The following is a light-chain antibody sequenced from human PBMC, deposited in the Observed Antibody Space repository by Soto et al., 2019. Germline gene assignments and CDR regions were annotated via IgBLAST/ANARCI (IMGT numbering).Light chain of an antibody. CDR2: GAS. CDR1: QSVSSSY. CDR3: QQYGSSQIT. V-gene: IGKV3-20*01. J-gene: IGKJ5*01. Sequence: EIVLTPSPGTLSLSPGERATLSCRASQSVSSSYLAGYQQKPGQAPRLLIYGASSRATGIPDRFSGSGSGTDFTLTISRLEPEDFAVYYCQQYGSSQITFGQGTRLEIK.